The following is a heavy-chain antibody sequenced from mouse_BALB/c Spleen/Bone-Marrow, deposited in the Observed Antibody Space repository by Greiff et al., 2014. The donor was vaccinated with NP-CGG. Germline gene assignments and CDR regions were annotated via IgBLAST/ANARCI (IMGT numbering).Heavy chain of an antibody. CDR3: ARYDYRYSWFAY. CDR1: GFNIKDTY. CDR2: IDPANGNT. J-gene: IGHJ3*01. D-gene: IGHD2-14*01. V-gene: IGHV14-3*02. Sequence: VQLQQSGAELVKPGASVKLSCTASGFNIKDTYMHWVKQRPEQGLEWIGRIDPANGNTKYDPKFQGKATITTDTSSNTAYLQPRSLTSEDTAVYPCARYDYRYSWFAYWGQGTPVTVPA.